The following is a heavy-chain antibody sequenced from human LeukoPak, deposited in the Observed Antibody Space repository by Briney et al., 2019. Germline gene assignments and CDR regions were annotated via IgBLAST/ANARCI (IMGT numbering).Heavy chain of an antibody. D-gene: IGHD5-18*01. CDR3: AKEENSYRYQYDY. CDR1: GFTFSCYG. V-gene: IGHV3-30*18. Sequence: PGGSLRLSCAASGFTFSCYGMHWVRQAPGKGLEWVAIISYDGSNKYYADSVKGRFTISRDNSKNTLYLQMNSLRAEDTAVYYCAKEENSYRYQYDYWGQGTLVTVSS. J-gene: IGHJ4*02. CDR2: ISYDGSNK.